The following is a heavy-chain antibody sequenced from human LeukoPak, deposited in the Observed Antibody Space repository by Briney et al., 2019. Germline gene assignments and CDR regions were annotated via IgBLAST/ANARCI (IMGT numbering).Heavy chain of an antibody. CDR1: GAPISSSSYY. J-gene: IGHJ1*01. D-gene: IGHD1-26*01. CDR2: MDYSGST. CDR3: AGYSGSHLGAGAEYFQH. V-gene: IGHV4-39*01. Sequence: SETLSLTCTVSGAPISSSSYYWAWIRQPPGKGLEWIGSMDYSGSTYYKPSLKSRVTISVDTSKNQFSLKLSSVTAADMAVYYCAGYSGSHLGAGAEYFQHWGQGTLVTVSS.